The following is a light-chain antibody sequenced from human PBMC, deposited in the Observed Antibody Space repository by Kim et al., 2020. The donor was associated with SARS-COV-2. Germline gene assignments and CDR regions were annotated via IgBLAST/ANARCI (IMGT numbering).Light chain of an antibody. CDR3: QKYYSDPS. CDR2: AAS. J-gene: IGKJ1*01. Sequence: SASVVDRVTITCRASQDISNYLGWYQQKPGKAPKLLIYAASTLQSGVPSRFSGTGSGTDFTLTISSLQPEDVATYYCQKYYSDPSFGQGTKVDIK. CDR1: QDISNY. V-gene: IGKV1-27*01.